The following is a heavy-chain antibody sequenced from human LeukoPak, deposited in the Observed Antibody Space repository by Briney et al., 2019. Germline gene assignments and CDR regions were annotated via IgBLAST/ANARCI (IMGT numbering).Heavy chain of an antibody. CDR1: GGSISSGDYY. V-gene: IGHV4-30-4*08. CDR3: ARNLRITIFGVVRINWFDP. D-gene: IGHD3-3*01. CDR2: IYYSGST. J-gene: IGHJ5*02. Sequence: SETLSLTCAVSGGSISSGDYYWSWIRQPPGKGLEWIGYIYYSGSTYYNPSLKSRVTMSVDTSKNQFSLKLSSVTAADTAVYYCARNLRITIFGVVRINWFDPWGQGTLVTVSS.